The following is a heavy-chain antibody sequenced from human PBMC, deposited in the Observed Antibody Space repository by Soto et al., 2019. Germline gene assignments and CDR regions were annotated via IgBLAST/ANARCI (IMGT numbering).Heavy chain of an antibody. CDR3: ASGPYYDSSGYYYPY. CDR2: INHSGST. J-gene: IGHJ4*02. CDR1: GGSFSGYY. V-gene: IGHV4-34*01. Sequence: QVQLQQWGAGLLKPSETLSLTCAVYGGSFSGYYWSWIRQPPGKGLEWIGEINHSGSTNYNPSLKSRVTISVDTSKNQFSLKLSSVTAADTAVYYCASGPYYDSSGYYYPYWGQGTLVTVSS. D-gene: IGHD3-22*01.